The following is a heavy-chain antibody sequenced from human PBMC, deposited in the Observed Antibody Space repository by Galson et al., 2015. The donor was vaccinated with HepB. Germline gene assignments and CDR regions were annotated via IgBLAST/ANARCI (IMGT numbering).Heavy chain of an antibody. V-gene: IGHV3-48*01. CDR3: ARSVVVAATRD. CDR2: ISWSSSSI. D-gene: IGHD2-15*01. CDR1: GFTFSSYG. J-gene: IGHJ4*02. Sequence: SLRLSCAASGFTFSSYGMHWVRQAPGKGLEWVSDISWSSSSIYYADSVKGRFTISRDNAKNSLYLQMNSLRAEDTAVYYCARSVVVAATRDWGQGTLVTVSS.